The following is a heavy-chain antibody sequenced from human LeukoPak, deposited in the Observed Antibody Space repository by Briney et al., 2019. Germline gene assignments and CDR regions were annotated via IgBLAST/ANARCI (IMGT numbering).Heavy chain of an antibody. J-gene: IGHJ3*02. V-gene: IGHV5-51*01. D-gene: IGHD5-24*01. CDR2: IYPGDSDT. CDR3: ASQRPGMATPGAFDI. Sequence: HGESLKISCKGSGYSFTSYWIGWVRQMPGKGLEWMGIIYPGDSDTRYSPSFQGQVTISADKSISTAYLQWSSLKASDTAMYYCASQRPGMATPGAFDIWGQGTMVTVSS. CDR1: GYSFTSYW.